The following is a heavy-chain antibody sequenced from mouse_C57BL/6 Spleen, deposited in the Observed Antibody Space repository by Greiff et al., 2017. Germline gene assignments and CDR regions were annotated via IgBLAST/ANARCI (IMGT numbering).Heavy chain of an antibody. CDR2: FHPYNDDT. V-gene: IGHV1-47*01. D-gene: IGHD2-4*01. J-gene: IGHJ2*01. Sequence: QVQLQQSGAELVQPGASVKMSCKASGYTFTTYPIEWMKQNHGKSLEWIGNFHPYNDDTKYNEKFKGKATLTVEKSSGTVYLKLGRLTSDDSAVYYCARGDYDYDRAAYYCDYWGQGTTLTVSS. CDR3: ARGDYDYDRAAYYCDY. CDR1: GYTFTTYP.